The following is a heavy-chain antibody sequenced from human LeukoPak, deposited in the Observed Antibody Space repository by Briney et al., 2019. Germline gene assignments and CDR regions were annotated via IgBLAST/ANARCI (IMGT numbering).Heavy chain of an antibody. Sequence: SETLSLTCTVSGGSISGSNYYWGWIRQPPGKGLEWIGSIYYSGSTYYNPSLKSRVTIFVDMSKKQFSLKLSSVTAADTTVYYCARHKWFGELLTWGRWFDPWGQGTLVTVSS. J-gene: IGHJ5*02. V-gene: IGHV4-39*01. CDR3: ARHKWFGELLTWGRWFDP. CDR2: IYYSGST. D-gene: IGHD3-10*01. CDR1: GGSISGSNYY.